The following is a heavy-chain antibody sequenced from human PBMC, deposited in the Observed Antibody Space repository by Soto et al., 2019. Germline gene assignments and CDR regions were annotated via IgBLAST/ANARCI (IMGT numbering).Heavy chain of an antibody. CDR1: GGSISSYY. CDR2: IYYSGST. Sequence: SETLSLTCTVSGGSISSYYWSWIRQPPGKGLEWIGYIYYSGSTNYNPSLKSRVTISVDTSKNQFSLKLSSVTAADTAVYYCASHTYSNVYYYYYMDVWGKGTTVTVSS. J-gene: IGHJ6*03. D-gene: IGHD4-4*01. CDR3: ASHTYSNVYYYYYMDV. V-gene: IGHV4-59*08.